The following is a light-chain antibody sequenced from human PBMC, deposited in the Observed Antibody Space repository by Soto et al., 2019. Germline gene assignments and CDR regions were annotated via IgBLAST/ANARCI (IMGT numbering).Light chain of an antibody. CDR3: SSYVGTNSYV. Sequence: QSVLTQPPSASGSPGQSVTISCTGTSSDVGGYNYVSWYQQHPGEAPKLMIYEVSKRPSGVPDRFSGSKSGNTASLTVSGLQAEDEADYYCSSYVGTNSYVFGTGTKVTVL. CDR2: EVS. J-gene: IGLJ1*01. V-gene: IGLV2-8*01. CDR1: SSDVGGYNY.